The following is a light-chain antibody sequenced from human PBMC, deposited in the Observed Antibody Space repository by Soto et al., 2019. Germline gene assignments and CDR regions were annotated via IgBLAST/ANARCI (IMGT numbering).Light chain of an antibody. CDR3: QQYLSPPGYT. J-gene: IGKJ2*01. Sequence: EIVLTQSPGTLSLSPGERATLSCRASQSVRSDYVAWYQQKLGQAPRLLIYAASRRATGIADRFSGSWSGTDFTITISRLEPEDVAVYYCQQYLSPPGYTFGQGTKLEIK. CDR1: QSVRSDY. CDR2: AAS. V-gene: IGKV3-20*01.